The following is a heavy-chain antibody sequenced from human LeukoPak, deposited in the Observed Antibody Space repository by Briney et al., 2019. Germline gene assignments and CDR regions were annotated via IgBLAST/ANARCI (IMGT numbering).Heavy chain of an antibody. CDR3: VRGTGY. V-gene: IGHV3-64D*06. CDR2: ISSNGDNT. CDR1: GFTFSTYV. J-gene: IGHJ4*02. Sequence: GGSLRLFCSVSGFTFSTYVMHWVRQAPGKGLEYVSAISSNGDNTYYADSVKGRFTISRDNSKNTLYLLSSLRADGTAVYYCVRGTGYWGQGTLVTVSS.